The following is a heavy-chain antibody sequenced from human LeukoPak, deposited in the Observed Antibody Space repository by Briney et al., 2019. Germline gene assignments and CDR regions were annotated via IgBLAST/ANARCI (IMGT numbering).Heavy chain of an antibody. J-gene: IGHJ4*02. CDR1: GFTFSSYW. Sequence: GGSLRLSCAASGFTFSSYWMHWVRQAPGKGLVWVSRINSDGSSTSYADSVKGRFTISRDNAKNTLYLQMNSLRAEDTAVYYCARQGPTVVGAFDYWGQGTLVTVSS. CDR2: INSDGSST. D-gene: IGHD2-15*01. V-gene: IGHV3-74*01. CDR3: ARQGPTVVGAFDY.